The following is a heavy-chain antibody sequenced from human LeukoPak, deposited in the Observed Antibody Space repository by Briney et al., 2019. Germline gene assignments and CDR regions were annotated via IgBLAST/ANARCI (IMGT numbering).Heavy chain of an antibody. J-gene: IGHJ6*02. CDR2: INHSGST. CDR3: ARGTGHWNPYYYYYGMDV. V-gene: IGHV4-34*01. D-gene: IGHD1-1*01. Sequence: PGGSLRLSCAASGFTFSSYAMSWVRQAPGKGLEWIGEINHSGSTNYNPSLKSRVTISVDTSKNQFSLKLSSVTAADTAVYYCARGTGHWNPYYYYYGMDVWGQGTTVTVSS. CDR1: GFTFSSYA.